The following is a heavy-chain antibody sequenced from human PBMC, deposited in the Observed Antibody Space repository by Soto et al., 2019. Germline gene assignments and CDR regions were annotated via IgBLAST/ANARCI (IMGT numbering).Heavy chain of an antibody. V-gene: IGHV2-5*02. D-gene: IGHD3-10*01. CDR1: GFSLTTSGEG. CDR2: IYWDDDK. Sequence: QISWKASGPTLVKPTQTLTLTCTFAGFSLTTSGEGVGWIRQPPGKALEWLALIYWDDDKRYSPSLQSRVTISKDTSKNQVVLTMTNVDPVDTATYYCAHSRAPRIFDYWGQGTLVTVSS. J-gene: IGHJ4*02. CDR3: AHSRAPRIFDY.